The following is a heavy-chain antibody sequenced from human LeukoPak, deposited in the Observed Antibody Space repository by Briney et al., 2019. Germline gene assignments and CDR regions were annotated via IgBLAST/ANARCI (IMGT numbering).Heavy chain of an antibody. V-gene: IGHV3-33*01. CDR2: IWYDGSNK. CDR1: GFTFSSYG. D-gene: IGHD3-22*01. CDR3: ARDGDSSGYDYLDY. Sequence: GGSLRLSCAASGFTFSSYGMHWVRQAPGKGLEWVAAIWYDGSNKYYADSVKGRFTISRDNSKNTLYLQMNSLRAEDTAVYDWARDGDSSGYDYLDYWGQGTLVTVSS. J-gene: IGHJ4*02.